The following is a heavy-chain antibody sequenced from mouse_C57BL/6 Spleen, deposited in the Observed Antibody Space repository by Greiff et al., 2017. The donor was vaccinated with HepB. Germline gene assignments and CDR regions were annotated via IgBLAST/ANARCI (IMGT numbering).Heavy chain of an antibody. Sequence: QVQLQQSGPELVKPGASVKISCKASGYAFSSSWMNWVKQRPGKGLEWIGRIYPGDGDTNYNGKFKGKATLTADKSSSTAYMQRSSLTSEDSAVYFCARGTGVDYFDYWGQGTTLTVSS. CDR3: ARGTGVDYFDY. D-gene: IGHD1-1*01. CDR1: GYAFSSSW. CDR2: IYPGDGDT. V-gene: IGHV1-82*01. J-gene: IGHJ2*01.